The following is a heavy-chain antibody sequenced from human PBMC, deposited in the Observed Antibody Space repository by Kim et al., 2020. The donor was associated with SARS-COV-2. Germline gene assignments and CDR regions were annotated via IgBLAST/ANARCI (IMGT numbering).Heavy chain of an antibody. D-gene: IGHD2-21*01. CDR3: VVDSYYYYGMDV. CDR2: INSDGNSA. Sequence: GGSLRLSCAASGFTFSSFWMHWVRQAPGKGLVWVSRINSDGNSARHADSVKGRFTISRDNAKNTLYMEMSSLRAEDTAVYYCVVDSYYYYGMDVWGQGTTVTVSS. V-gene: IGHV3-74*01. CDR1: GFTFSSFW. J-gene: IGHJ6*02.